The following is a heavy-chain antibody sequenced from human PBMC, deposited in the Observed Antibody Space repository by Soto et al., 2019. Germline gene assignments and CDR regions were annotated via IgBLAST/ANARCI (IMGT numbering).Heavy chain of an antibody. CDR3: HTQIWFGDNWFYP. V-gene: IGHV3-15*07. CDR1: GFTFSNAW. CDR2: IKSKTDGGTT. J-gene: IGHJ5*02. Sequence: EVQLVESGGGLVKPGGSLRLSCAASGFTFSNAWMNWVRQAPGTGLELVGRIKSKTDGGTTDYAAPVKGRFTISRDDSKNTLYLQMNSLKTEDTAVYYCHTQIWFGDNWFYPWGQGTLVTVAS. D-gene: IGHD3-10*01.